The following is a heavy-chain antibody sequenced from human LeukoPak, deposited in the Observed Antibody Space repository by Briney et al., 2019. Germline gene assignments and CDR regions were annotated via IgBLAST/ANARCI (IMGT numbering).Heavy chain of an antibody. Sequence: GGSLRLSCAAAGFTSSNYWMHWVRQAPGKGLVWVSRIKSDGRTNYADSVKGRFTISRDNAKNTVSLQMNSLRAEDTGVYYCARAPSEIGGYYPEYFRHWGQGTLVTVSS. CDR1: GFTSSNYW. V-gene: IGHV3-74*01. CDR2: IKSDGRT. D-gene: IGHD3-22*01. CDR3: ARAPSEIGGYYPEYFRH. J-gene: IGHJ1*01.